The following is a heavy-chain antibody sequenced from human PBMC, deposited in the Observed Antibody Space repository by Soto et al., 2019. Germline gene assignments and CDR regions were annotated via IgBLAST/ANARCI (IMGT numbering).Heavy chain of an antibody. CDR1: GGSISSSNW. D-gene: IGHD2-2*01. CDR2: IYHSGST. CDR3: ARAWGYCSSTSCYEGNYYYYGMDV. V-gene: IGHV4-4*02. Sequence: PSETLSLTCAVSGGSISSSNWWSWVRQPPGKGLEWIGEIYHSGSTNYNPSLKSRVTISVEKSKNQFSLKLSSVTAAAPAVYYCARAWGYCSSTSCYEGNYYYYGMDVWGQGTTVTVSS. J-gene: IGHJ6*02.